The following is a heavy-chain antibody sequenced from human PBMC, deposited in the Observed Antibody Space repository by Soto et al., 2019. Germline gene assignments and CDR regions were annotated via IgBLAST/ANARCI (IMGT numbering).Heavy chain of an antibody. D-gene: IGHD3-10*01. CDR2: IYYSGST. J-gene: IGHJ5*02. CDR1: GGSISSGGYY. CDR3: ARARAAGGSGSYPNWFDP. V-gene: IGHV4-31*03. Sequence: SETLSLTCTVSGGSISSGGYYWSWIRQHPGKGLEWIGYIYYSGSTYYNPSLKSRVTISVDTSKNQFSLKLSSVTAADTAVYYCARARAAGGSGSYPNWFDPWGQGTLVTVS.